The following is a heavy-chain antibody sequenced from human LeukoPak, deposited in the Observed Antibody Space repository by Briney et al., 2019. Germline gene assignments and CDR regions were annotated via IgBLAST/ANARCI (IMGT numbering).Heavy chain of an antibody. CDR1: GFTFSSYA. CDR2: ISGGGTST. CDR3: AREGYYYGSGSYYKTTQIDY. D-gene: IGHD3-10*01. Sequence: PGGSLRLPCAASGFTFSSYAMTWVRQAPGKGLEWVSVISGGGTSTYYADSVKGRFTISRDNAKNSLYLQMNSLRSEDTAVYYCAREGYYYGSGSYYKTTQIDYWGQGTLVTVSS. J-gene: IGHJ4*02. V-gene: IGHV3-23*01.